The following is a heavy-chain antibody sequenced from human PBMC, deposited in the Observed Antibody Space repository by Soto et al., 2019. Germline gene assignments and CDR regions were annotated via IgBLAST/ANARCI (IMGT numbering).Heavy chain of an antibody. Sequence: PSETLSLTCTVSGGSISSGGYYWSWIRQHPGKGLEWIGYIYYSGSTYYNPSLKSRVTISVDTSKNQFSLKLSSVTAADTAVYYCARVLSWASYYDFWSGYYNYYYYGMDVWGQGTTVTVSS. CDR3: ARVLSWASYYDFWSGYYNYYYYGMDV. V-gene: IGHV4-31*03. J-gene: IGHJ6*02. CDR1: GGSISSGGYY. D-gene: IGHD3-3*01. CDR2: IYYSGST.